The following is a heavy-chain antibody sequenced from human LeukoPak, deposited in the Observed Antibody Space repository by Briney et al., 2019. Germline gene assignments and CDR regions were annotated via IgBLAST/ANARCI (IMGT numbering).Heavy chain of an antibody. J-gene: IGHJ5*02. V-gene: IGHV4-34*01. CDR3: ARRSGGSCYSRISTNCRFWFDP. Sequence: MASETLSLTCAVYGGSFSGYYWSWIRQPPGKGLEWIGEINHSGSTNYNPSLKSRVTISVDTSKNQFSLKLSSVTAADTAVYYCARRSGGSCYSRISTNCRFWFDPWGQGTLVTVSS. CDR1: GGSFSGYY. D-gene: IGHD2-15*01. CDR2: INHSGST.